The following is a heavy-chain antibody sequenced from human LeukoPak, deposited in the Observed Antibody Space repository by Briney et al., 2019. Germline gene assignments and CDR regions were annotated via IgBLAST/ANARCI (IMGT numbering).Heavy chain of an antibody. V-gene: IGHV3-53*01. D-gene: IGHD3-9*01. CDR2: IYSGGST. CDR1: GFTVSSNY. CDR3: ARGTNDILTGYYSRFDY. Sequence: PGGSLRLSCAASGFTVSSNYMRWVRQAPGKGLEWVSVIYSGGSTYYADSVKGRFTISRDNSKHTLYLQMNSVRAEDTAVYYCARGTNDILTGYYSRFDYWGQGTLVTVSS. J-gene: IGHJ4*02.